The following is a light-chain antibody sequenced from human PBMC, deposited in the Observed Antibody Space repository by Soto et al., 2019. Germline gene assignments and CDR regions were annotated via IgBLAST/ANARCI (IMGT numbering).Light chain of an antibody. J-gene: IGLJ1*01. CDR2: DVS. V-gene: IGLV2-14*01. CDR3: SSYTSSSIFYV. CDR1: SSDVGGYNY. Sequence: QSALTQPASVSGSPGQSITISCTGTSSDVGGYNYVSWYQQHPGKAPKLMIYDVSNRPSGVSNRFSGPKSGNTASLTISGLQAEDEADYYCSSYTSSSIFYVFGTGTKVTVL.